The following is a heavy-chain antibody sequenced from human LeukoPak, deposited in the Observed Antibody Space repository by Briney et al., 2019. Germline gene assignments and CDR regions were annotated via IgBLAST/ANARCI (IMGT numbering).Heavy chain of an antibody. CDR3: ARRNSGSYSDYYYYYMDV. V-gene: IGHV3-48*03. Sequence: GGSLRLSCAVSGFTFSSYEMNWVRQAPGKGLEWVSYISSSGSTIYYADSVKGRFTISRDNAKNSLYLQMNNLRAEDTAVYYCARRNSGSYSDYYYYYMDVWGKGTTVTVSS. J-gene: IGHJ6*03. CDR2: ISSSGSTI. D-gene: IGHD1-26*01. CDR1: GFTFSSYE.